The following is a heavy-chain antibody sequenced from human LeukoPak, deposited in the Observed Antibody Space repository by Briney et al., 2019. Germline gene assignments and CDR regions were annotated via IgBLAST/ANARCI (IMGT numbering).Heavy chain of an antibody. J-gene: IGHJ4*02. V-gene: IGHV1-69*04. CDR2: IIPIFGIA. D-gene: IGHD3-22*01. Sequence: GASVKVSCKASGGTFSSYAISWVRQAPGQGLEWMGRIIPIFGIANYAQKFQGRVTITADKSTSTAYTELSSLRSEDTAVYYCARWGEDYYDSSGYYHDWGQGTLVTVSS. CDR1: GGTFSSYA. CDR3: ARWGEDYYDSSGYYHD.